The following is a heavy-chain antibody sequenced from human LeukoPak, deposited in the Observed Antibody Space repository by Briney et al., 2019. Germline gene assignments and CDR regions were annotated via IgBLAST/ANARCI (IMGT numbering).Heavy chain of an antibody. CDR3: AREKSRGYSYDRTNRFDP. V-gene: IGHV1-18*04. CDR2: ISAYNGNT. CDR1: GYTFTSYG. D-gene: IGHD5-18*01. J-gene: IGHJ5*02. Sequence: ASVKVSCKASGYTFTSYGIRWVRQAPGQGLEWMGWISAYNGNTNYAQKLQDRVTMTTDPSTSTAYMELRSLRSDDTAVYSCAREKSRGYSYDRTNRFDPWGQGTLVTVSS.